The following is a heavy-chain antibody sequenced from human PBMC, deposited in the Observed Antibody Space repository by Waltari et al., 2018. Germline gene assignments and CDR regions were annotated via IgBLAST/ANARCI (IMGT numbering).Heavy chain of an antibody. V-gene: IGHV5-51*01. D-gene: IGHD3-22*01. CDR1: GYSFTSYW. Sequence: EVQLVQSGAEVKKPGESLKISCKGSGYSFTSYWIGWVRQMPGKGLEWMGIIYPGDSYTRDSPSFQVQVTLSAYKSISTAYLQWSSLKASDTAMYYCARLGYYDSSGYYYFDYWGQGTLVTVSS. CDR2: IYPGDSYT. CDR3: ARLGYYDSSGYYYFDY. J-gene: IGHJ4*02.